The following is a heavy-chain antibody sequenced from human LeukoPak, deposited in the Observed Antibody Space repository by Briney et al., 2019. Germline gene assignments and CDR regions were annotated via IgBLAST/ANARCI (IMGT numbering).Heavy chain of an antibody. Sequence: ASVKVSCKASGYTFTSYGISWVRQAPGQGLEWMGWISAYNGNTNYAQKFQGRVTITADESTSTAYMELSSLRSEDTAVYYCARGRDYYDSSGYWYFDLWGRGTLVTVSS. J-gene: IGHJ2*01. V-gene: IGHV1-18*01. D-gene: IGHD3-22*01. CDR2: ISAYNGNT. CDR3: ARGRDYYDSSGYWYFDL. CDR1: GYTFTSYG.